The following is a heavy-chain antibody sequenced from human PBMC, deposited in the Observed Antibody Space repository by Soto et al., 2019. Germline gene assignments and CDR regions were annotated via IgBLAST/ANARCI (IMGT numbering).Heavy chain of an antibody. J-gene: IGHJ4*02. CDR1: GGSISGGDYY. Sequence: SETLPLTCTVSGGSISGGDYYWSWIRQPPGKGLEWIGYIYYSGSTYYNPSLKSRVTISVDTSKNQFSLKLSSVTAADTAVYYCARGSVGDYVWGSYRLSPFDYWGQGTLVTVSS. D-gene: IGHD3-16*02. CDR2: IYYSGST. CDR3: ARGSVGDYVWGSYRLSPFDY. V-gene: IGHV4-30-4*01.